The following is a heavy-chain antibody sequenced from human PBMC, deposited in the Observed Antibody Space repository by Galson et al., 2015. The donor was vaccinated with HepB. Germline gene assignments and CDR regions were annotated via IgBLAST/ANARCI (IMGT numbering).Heavy chain of an antibody. CDR2: IIPIFGTA. J-gene: IGHJ6*03. V-gene: IGHV1-69*01. D-gene: IGHD2-15*01. Sequence: SCKASGGTFSSYAISWVRQAPGQGLEWMGGIIPIFGTANYAQKFQGRVTITADESTSTAYMELSSLRSEDTAVYYCARDRVLLSYYYYMDVWGKGTTVTVSS. CDR3: ARDRVLLSYYYYMDV. CDR1: GGTFSSYA.